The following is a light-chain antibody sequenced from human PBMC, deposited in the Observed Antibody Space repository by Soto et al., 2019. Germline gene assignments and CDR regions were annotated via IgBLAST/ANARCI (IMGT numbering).Light chain of an antibody. Sequence: EIVLTQSPDTLSLSPGERATLSCRASQSVSSYLTWYQQKPGQAPRLLIYDASNRATGIPARFSGSGSGTDFTLTISSLEPEDFAVYYCQQRSKWPITFGQGTRLEIK. CDR2: DAS. CDR1: QSVSSY. CDR3: QQRSKWPIT. V-gene: IGKV3-11*01. J-gene: IGKJ5*01.